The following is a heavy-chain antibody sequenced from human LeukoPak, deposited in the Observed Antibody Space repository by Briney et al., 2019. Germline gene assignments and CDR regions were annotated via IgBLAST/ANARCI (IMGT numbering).Heavy chain of an antibody. Sequence: GGSLRLSCAASGFTFSSYEMNWVRQAPGKGLEWVSYISSSGSTIYYADSVKGRFTISRDNAKNSPYLQMNSLRAEDTAVYYCARGTFYYDDNNYFYSPLDYWGQGTLVTVSS. CDR2: ISSSGSTI. V-gene: IGHV3-48*03. CDR3: ARGTFYYDDNNYFYSPLDY. J-gene: IGHJ4*02. CDR1: GFTFSSYE. D-gene: IGHD3-22*01.